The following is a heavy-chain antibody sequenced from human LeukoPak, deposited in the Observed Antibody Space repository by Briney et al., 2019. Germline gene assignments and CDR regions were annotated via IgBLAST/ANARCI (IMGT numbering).Heavy chain of an antibody. CDR2: IIPIFGTA. D-gene: IGHD1-7*01. CDR3: ASAVGYDGTTYY. J-gene: IGHJ4*02. V-gene: IGHV1-69*13. CDR1: GGTFSSYA. Sequence: SVKASCKASGGTFSSYAISWVRQAPGQGLEWMGGIIPIFGTANYAQKFQGRVTITADESTSTAYMELSSLRSEDTAVYYCASAVGYDGTTYYWGQGTLVTVSS.